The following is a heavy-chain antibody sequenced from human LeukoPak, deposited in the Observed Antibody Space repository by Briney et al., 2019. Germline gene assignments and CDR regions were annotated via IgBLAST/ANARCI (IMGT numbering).Heavy chain of an antibody. CDR1: GGSISSDY. V-gene: IGHV4-4*08. CDR2: IYTSGST. D-gene: IGHD6-13*01. CDR3: ARHRPDAYSSSWFPDY. Sequence: SESLSVTCAVPGGSISSDYSCSICERLRERVWCIGQIYTSGSTYYNPSLRSRVTISVDTSKNQFSLTLSSVTAADTAVYYCARHRPDAYSSSWFPDYWGQGSLVTVSS. J-gene: IGHJ4*02.